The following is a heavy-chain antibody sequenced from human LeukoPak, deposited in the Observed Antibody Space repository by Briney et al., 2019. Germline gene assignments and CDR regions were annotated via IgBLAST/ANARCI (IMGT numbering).Heavy chain of an antibody. J-gene: IGHJ6*03. Sequence: ASVKVSCKASGYTFTGYYMHWVRQAPGQGLEWMGWINPNSGGTNYAQKSQGRVTMTRDTSISTAYMELSRLRSDDTAVYYCARDGQYCSSTSCYVEGGYMDVWGKGTTVTVSS. CDR1: GYTFTGYY. CDR3: ARDGQYCSSTSCYVEGGYMDV. D-gene: IGHD2-2*01. CDR2: INPNSGGT. V-gene: IGHV1-2*02.